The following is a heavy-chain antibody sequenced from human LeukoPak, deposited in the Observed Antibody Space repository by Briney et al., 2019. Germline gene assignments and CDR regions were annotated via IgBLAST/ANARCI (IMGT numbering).Heavy chain of an antibody. V-gene: IGHV4-38-2*02. CDR1: GYSISSGYY. CDR2: IYHSGST. CDR3: ARNTYPYNWFDP. Sequence: SETLSLTCTVSGYSISSGYYWGWIRQPPGKGLEWIGSIYHSGSTYYNPSLKSRVTISVDTSKNQFSLKLSSVTAADTAVYYCARNTYPYNWFDPWGQGTLVTVSS. J-gene: IGHJ5*02.